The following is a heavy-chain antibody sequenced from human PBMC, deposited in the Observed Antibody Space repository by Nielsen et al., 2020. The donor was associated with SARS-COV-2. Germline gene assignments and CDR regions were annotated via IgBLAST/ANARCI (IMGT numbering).Heavy chain of an antibody. CDR1: GFTFNIYA. Sequence: GESLKISCAASGFTFNIYAMSWVRQAPGKGLEWVSAISGSGGSTYYADSVKGRFTISRDNSKNTLYLQMNSLRAEDTAVYYCAKDRAVAGPYWGQGTLVTVSS. CDR2: ISGSGGST. CDR3: AKDRAVAGPY. D-gene: IGHD6-19*01. V-gene: IGHV3-23*01. J-gene: IGHJ4*02.